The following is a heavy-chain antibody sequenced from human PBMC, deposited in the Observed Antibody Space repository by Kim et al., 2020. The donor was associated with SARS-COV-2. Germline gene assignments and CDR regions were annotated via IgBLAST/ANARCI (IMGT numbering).Heavy chain of an antibody. D-gene: IGHD3-3*01. Sequence: SLKSLDTISVDRSKNQFSLKLSSVTAADTAVYYCARGITIFGVVTNGMDVWGQGTTVTVSS. V-gene: IGHV4-31*01. J-gene: IGHJ6*02. CDR3: ARGITIFGVVTNGMDV.